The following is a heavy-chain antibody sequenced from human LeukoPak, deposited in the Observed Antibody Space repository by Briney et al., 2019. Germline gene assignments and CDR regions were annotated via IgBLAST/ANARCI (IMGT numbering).Heavy chain of an antibody. Sequence: GGSLRLSCAASGFTFSSYWMSWVRQAPGKGLEWVANIKQDGSEKYYVGSVKGRFTISRDNAKNSLYLQMNSLRAEDTAVYYCARQGRVAVSIHAFDIWGQGTMVTVSS. D-gene: IGHD5/OR15-5a*01. J-gene: IGHJ3*02. V-gene: IGHV3-7*01. CDR3: ARQGRVAVSIHAFDI. CDR1: GFTFSSYW. CDR2: IKQDGSEK.